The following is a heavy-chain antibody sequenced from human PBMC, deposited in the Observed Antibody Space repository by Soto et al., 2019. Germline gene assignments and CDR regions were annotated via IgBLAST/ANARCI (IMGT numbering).Heavy chain of an antibody. Sequence: SQTLSLTCTVSGDSISSSNWWNWVRQPPGKGLEWIGEAHHSGRTNYNPSLKSRVTISVDRSQNHFSLQLTSVTAADTAVYYCARSEATALDYWGQGTLVTVSS. CDR1: GDSISSSNW. CDR3: ARSEATALDY. V-gene: IGHV4-4*02. J-gene: IGHJ4*02. CDR2: AHHSGRT.